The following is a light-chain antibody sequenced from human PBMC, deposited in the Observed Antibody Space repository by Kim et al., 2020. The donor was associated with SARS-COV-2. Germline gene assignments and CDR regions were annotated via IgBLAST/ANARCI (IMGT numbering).Light chain of an antibody. J-gene: IGLJ2*01. CDR3: NSRDSSDNHVV. Sequence: ALGQTVRITCQGDSLRIYYASWYQQKPGQAPVLVIYGKNNRPSGIPDRFSGSSSGNTASLTITGAQAKDEADYYCNSRDSSDNHVVFGGGTQLTVL. V-gene: IGLV3-19*01. CDR1: SLRIYY. CDR2: GKN.